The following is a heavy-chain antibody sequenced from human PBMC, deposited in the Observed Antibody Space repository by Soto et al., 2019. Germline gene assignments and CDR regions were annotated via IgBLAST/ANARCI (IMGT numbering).Heavy chain of an antibody. CDR3: ARRGARIAARRWGFDY. V-gene: IGHV4-39*01. J-gene: IGHJ4*02. Sequence: SETLSLTCTVSGGSISSSSYYWGWIRQPPGKGLEWIGSIYYSGSTYYNPSLKSRVTISVDTSKNQFSLKLSSVTAADTAVYYCARRGARIAARRWGFDYWGQGTLVTVSS. CDR1: GGSISSSSYY. D-gene: IGHD6-6*01. CDR2: IYYSGST.